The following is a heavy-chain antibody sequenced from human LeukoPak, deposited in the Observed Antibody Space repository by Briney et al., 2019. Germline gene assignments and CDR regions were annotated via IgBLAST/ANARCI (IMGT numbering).Heavy chain of an antibody. Sequence: GGSLRLSCAASGFTFSGYAMKWGRQAPGKGREWGSGIFASGSTTKYADSVKGRVTISRDKSKNTLYLQMNSVRAEDTAVYYCAKDLTPDSINAFDPWGQGTLVTVSS. J-gene: IGHJ5*02. CDR3: AKDLTPDSINAFDP. CDR1: GFTFSGYA. V-gene: IGHV3-23*05. CDR2: IFASGSTT. D-gene: IGHD3-22*01.